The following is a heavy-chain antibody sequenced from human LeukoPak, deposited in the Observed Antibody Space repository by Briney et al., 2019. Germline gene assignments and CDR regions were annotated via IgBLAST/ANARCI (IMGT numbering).Heavy chain of an antibody. V-gene: IGHV3-30*03. Sequence: GGSLRLSCAASGFTFSSYGMHWVRQAPGKGLEWVAVISYDGSNKYYADSVKGRFTISRDNSKNTLYLQMNSLRAEDTAVYYCARDRELGILQYYFDYWGQGTLVTVSS. CDR2: ISYDGSNK. CDR3: ARDRELGILQYYFDY. J-gene: IGHJ4*02. CDR1: GFTFSSYG. D-gene: IGHD7-27*01.